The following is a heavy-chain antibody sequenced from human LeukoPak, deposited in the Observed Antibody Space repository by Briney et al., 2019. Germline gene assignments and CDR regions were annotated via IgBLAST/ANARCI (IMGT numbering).Heavy chain of an antibody. V-gene: IGHV4-31*03. D-gene: IGHD6-13*01. J-gene: IGHJ3*02. CDR3: ARESDPNSSSWKIDAFDI. CDR1: GGSISSGGYY. Sequence: SETLSLTCTVSGGSISSGGYYWSWIRQHPGKGLEWIGYIYYSGSTYYNPSLKSRVTISVDTSKNQFSLKLSSVTAADTAVYYCARESDPNSSSWKIDAFDIWGQGTMVTVSS. CDR2: IYYSGST.